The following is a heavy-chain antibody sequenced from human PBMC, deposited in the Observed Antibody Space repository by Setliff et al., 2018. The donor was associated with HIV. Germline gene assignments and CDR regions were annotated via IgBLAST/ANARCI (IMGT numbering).Heavy chain of an antibody. D-gene: IGHD4-17*01. CDR2: IYTSGNT. V-gene: IGHV4-4*09. CDR1: GDSISTDY. J-gene: IGHJ5*02. Sequence: PSETLSLTCTVSGDSISTDYWTWIRQPPGKGLEWIGYIYTSGNTNYDPSLKSRVTISVDTSKNQFSLKLASVTAADTAVYFCATRSDWFDPWGQGTLVTVSS. CDR3: ATRSDWFDP.